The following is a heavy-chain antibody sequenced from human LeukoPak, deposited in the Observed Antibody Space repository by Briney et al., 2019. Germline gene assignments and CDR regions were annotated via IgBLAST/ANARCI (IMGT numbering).Heavy chain of an antibody. CDR3: AKEWSAFDL. D-gene: IGHD2-15*01. CDR1: GFTCSSFA. CDR2: TWQHGSDV. V-gene: IGHV3-33*06. J-gene: IGHJ3*01. Sequence: GGSLRLSCAASGFTCSSFAMHWVRQAPGRGLEWVAVTWQHGSDVAYADSVKGRFITSRDDAKNTVFLQMNSLRDEDTAVYYCAKEWSAFDLWGQGTMVSVSS.